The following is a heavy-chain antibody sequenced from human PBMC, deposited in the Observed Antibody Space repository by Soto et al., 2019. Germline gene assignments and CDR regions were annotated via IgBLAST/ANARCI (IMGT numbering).Heavy chain of an antibody. CDR3: EKDVESGNPLIYFYYGLDV. J-gene: IGHJ6*02. CDR2: ISASGTTT. V-gene: IGHV3-23*01. CDR1: GFSFSTYS. D-gene: IGHD3-3*01. Sequence: GGSLRLSCAASGFSFSTYSVVWVRPAPGKGLEWVSSISASGTTTVYADSVKGRFTISRDNSNNILYLQMNNLRPDDTAKYYCEKDVESGNPLIYFYYGLDVWGQGTTVTVSS.